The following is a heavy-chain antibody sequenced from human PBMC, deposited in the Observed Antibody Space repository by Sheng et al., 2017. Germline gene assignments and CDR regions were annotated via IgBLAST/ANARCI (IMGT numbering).Heavy chain of an antibody. CDR3: ARADTAMGIAAAGTHYYYYGMEV. Sequence: QVQLQQWGAGLLKPSETLSLTCAVYGGSFSGYYWSWIRQPPGKGLEWIGEINHSGSTNYNPSLKSRVTISVDTSKNQFSLKLSSVTAADTAVYYCARADTAMGIAAAGTHYYYYGMEVWGQGDHGHR. J-gene: IGHJ6*02. V-gene: IGHV4-34*01. D-gene: IGHD6-13*01. CDR1: GGSFSGYY. CDR2: INHSGST.